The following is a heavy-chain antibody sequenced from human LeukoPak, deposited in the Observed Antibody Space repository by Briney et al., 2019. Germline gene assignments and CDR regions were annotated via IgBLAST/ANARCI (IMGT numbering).Heavy chain of an antibody. V-gene: IGHV1-2*02. D-gene: IGHD6-13*01. J-gene: IGHJ5*02. CDR3: ARVPISSSSWYNL. CDR2: INPNSGGT. Sequence: GASVKVSCKASGYTFTGYYMHWVRQAPGQGLEWMGWINPNSGGTNYAQKFQGRVTMTRDTSISTAYMELSRLRSDDTAVYYCARVPISSSSWYNLWGQGTLVTVSS. CDR1: GYTFTGYY.